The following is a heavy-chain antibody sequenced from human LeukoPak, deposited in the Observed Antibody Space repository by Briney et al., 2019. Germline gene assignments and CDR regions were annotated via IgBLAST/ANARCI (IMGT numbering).Heavy chain of an antibody. J-gene: IGHJ3*02. Sequence: SETLCLTCTVSGGSISSYYWSWIRQPAGKGLEWIGRIYSSGSTNYNPSLKSRVTMSVDTSKNQFSLKLSSVTAADTAVYYCARVETYCSSSSCLIDAFDIWGQGTTVTVSS. CDR3: ARVETYCSSSSCLIDAFDI. D-gene: IGHD2-2*01. CDR2: IYSSGST. CDR1: GGSISSYY. V-gene: IGHV4-4*07.